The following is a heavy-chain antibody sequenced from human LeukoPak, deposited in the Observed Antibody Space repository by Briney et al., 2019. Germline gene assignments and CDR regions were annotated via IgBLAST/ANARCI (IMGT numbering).Heavy chain of an antibody. CDR2: ISAYNGNT. D-gene: IGHD2-2*01. Sequence: ASVKVSCKASGYTFTSYGISWVRQAPGQGLEWMGWISAYNGNTNYAQKLQGRVTMTTDTSTSTAYMELRSLRSDDTAVYYCARDLYCSSTSCSGNFDYWGQGTLVTVSS. V-gene: IGHV1-18*01. CDR1: GYTFTSYG. CDR3: ARDLYCSSTSCSGNFDY. J-gene: IGHJ4*02.